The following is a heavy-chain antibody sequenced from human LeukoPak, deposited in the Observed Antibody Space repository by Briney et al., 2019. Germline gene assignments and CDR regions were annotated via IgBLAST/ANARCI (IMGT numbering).Heavy chain of an antibody. J-gene: IGHJ6*02. V-gene: IGHV1-46*01. CDR1: GYTFTSYY. D-gene: IGHD3-16*01. CDR2: INPSGGST. Sequence: ASVKVSCKASGYTFTSYYMHWVRQAPGQGLEWMGIINPSGGSTSYAQKFQGRVTMTRDTSTSTVYMELSSLRSEDTAVYYCAKDFYTGVYFYGIGGLGQGTTVTVSS. CDR3: AKDFYTGVYFYGIGG.